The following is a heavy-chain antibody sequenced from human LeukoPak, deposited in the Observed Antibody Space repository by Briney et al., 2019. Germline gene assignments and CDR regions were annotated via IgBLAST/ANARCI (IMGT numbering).Heavy chain of an antibody. J-gene: IGHJ4*02. D-gene: IGHD6-6*01. CDR1: GFTFSNYA. Sequence: PGGSLRLSCAASGFTFSNYAMNWVRQAPGKGLEWVSSISSSSYIYYADSVKGRFTISRDNAKNSLYLQMNSLRAEDTAVYYCARDLRRGIAARRDNYWGQGTLVTVSS. CDR2: ISSSSYI. CDR3: ARDLRRGIAARRDNY. V-gene: IGHV3-21*01.